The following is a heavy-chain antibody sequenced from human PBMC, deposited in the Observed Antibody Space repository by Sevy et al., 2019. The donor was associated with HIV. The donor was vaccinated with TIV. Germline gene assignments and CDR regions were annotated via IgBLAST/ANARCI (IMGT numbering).Heavy chain of an antibody. CDR2: IRSKVYGGTT. CDR3: TRVEGAADWGMDV. D-gene: IGHD1-26*01. CDR1: GFTFDDYT. Sequence: GGSLRLSCRASGFTFDDYTMSWVRQAPGKGLEWGAFIRSKVYGGTTEYAAALKGGFNISRDESKSIAFLQMNSLKTEDTAVYYCTRVEGAADWGMDVWGQGTTVTVSS. J-gene: IGHJ6*02. V-gene: IGHV3-49*04.